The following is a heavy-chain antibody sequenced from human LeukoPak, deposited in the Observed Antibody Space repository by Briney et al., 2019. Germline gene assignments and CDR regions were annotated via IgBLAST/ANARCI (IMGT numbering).Heavy chain of an antibody. Sequence: ASVKVSCKASGHTLIGYYMHWVRQAPGQGLEWMGWMSVNSGATNYAQKIQGRVTLTRDTSVITSYMELSRLTSDDTAVYYCVTSTKYSTSWGAFDIWGQGTMVTVSS. J-gene: IGHJ3*02. CDR1: GHTLIGYY. CDR3: VTSTKYSTSWGAFDI. CDR2: MSVNSGAT. V-gene: IGHV1-2*02. D-gene: IGHD6-13*01.